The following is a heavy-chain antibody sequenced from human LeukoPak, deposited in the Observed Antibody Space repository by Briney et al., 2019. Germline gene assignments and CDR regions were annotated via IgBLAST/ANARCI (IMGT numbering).Heavy chain of an antibody. D-gene: IGHD3-22*01. CDR3: ARVFNYYDSSGYYYDSGWFDP. V-gene: IGHV1-18*01. CDR1: GYTFTSYG. CDR2: ISAYNGNT. J-gene: IGHJ5*02. Sequence: ASVKVSCKASGYTFTSYGIIWVRQAPGQGLEWMGWISAYNGNTNYAQKLQGRVTMTTDTSTSTAYMELRSLRSDDTAVYYCARVFNYYDSSGYYYDSGWFDPWGQGTLVTVSS.